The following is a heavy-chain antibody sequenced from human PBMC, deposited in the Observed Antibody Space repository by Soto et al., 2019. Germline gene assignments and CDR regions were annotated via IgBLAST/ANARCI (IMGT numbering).Heavy chain of an antibody. CDR3: ARDAPDGGNGSFDY. CDR1: GFTFSSYA. D-gene: IGHD2-15*01. V-gene: IGHV3-30-3*01. CDR2: ISYDGSNK. Sequence: QVQLVESGGVVVQPGRSLRLSCAASGFTFSSYAMHWVRQAPGKGLEWVAVISYDGSNKYYADSVKGRFTISRDNSKNTLYLQMNSLRAEDTAVYYCARDAPDGGNGSFDYWGQGTLVTVSS. J-gene: IGHJ4*02.